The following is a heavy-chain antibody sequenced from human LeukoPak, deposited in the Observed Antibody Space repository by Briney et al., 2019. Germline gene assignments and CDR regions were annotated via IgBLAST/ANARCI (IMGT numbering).Heavy chain of an antibody. V-gene: IGHV4-38-2*01. CDR1: GYSISSGYY. Sequence: SETLSLTCAVSGYSISSGYYWGWIRQPPGKGLEWIGSIYHSGSTYYNPSLKSRVTISVDTSKNQFSLKLSSVTAADTAVYYCARGPWGYCSSTSCYHNWFDPWGQGTLVTVSS. CDR3: ARGPWGYCSSTSCYHNWFDP. D-gene: IGHD2-2*01. CDR2: IYHSGST. J-gene: IGHJ5*02.